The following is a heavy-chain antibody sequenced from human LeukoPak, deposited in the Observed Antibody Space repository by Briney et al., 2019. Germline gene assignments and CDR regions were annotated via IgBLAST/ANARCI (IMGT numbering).Heavy chain of an antibody. J-gene: IGHJ3*02. CDR2: ISYDGSNK. CDR1: GFTFSSYA. V-gene: IGHV3-30-3*01. Sequence: PGRSLRLSCAASGFTFSSYAMHWVRQAPGKGLEWVAVISYDGSNKYYADSVKGRFTISRDHSKNTLYLQMNSLRAEDTAVYYCARDGDPYSGSPRYHAFDIWGQGTMVTVSS. D-gene: IGHD1-26*01. CDR3: ARDGDPYSGSPRYHAFDI.